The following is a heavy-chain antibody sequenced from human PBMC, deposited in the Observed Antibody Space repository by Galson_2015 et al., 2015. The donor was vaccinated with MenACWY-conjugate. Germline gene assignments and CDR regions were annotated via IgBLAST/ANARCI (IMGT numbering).Heavy chain of an antibody. J-gene: IGHJ6*03. Sequence: SVKVSCKASGYTFTGFYLHWVRQAPGQGLEWMGRLTPHSGGTDYAQKFQGRATMSRDVSINTAYMELSSLRFDDTAIYYCARGYAGGHMDVWGEGTTVTVSS. CDR2: LTPHSGGT. D-gene: IGHD2-2*01. V-gene: IGHV1-2*06. CDR3: ARGYAGGHMDV. CDR1: GYTFTGFY.